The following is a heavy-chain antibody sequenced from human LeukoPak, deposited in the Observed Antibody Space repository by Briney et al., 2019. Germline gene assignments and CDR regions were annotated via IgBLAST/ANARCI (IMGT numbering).Heavy chain of an antibody. CDR1: GYPFSAYY. D-gene: IGHD1-7*01. J-gene: IGHJ5*02. CDR3: VRGVGVSRFNYLDP. V-gene: IGHV3-30*04. Sequence: PCKASGYPFSAYYMHWVRQAPGKGLEWVAVKGRFTISRDNSKNTLYLHMNSLRDDDTAVYYCVRGVGVSRFNYLDPWGQGTLVIVSS.